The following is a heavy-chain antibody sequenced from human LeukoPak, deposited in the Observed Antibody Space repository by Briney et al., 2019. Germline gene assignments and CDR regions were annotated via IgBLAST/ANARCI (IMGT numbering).Heavy chain of an antibody. CDR2: ISGSGGST. CDR3: ARVSAYSGSYYSGFDY. Sequence: SGGSLRLSCAASGFTFSSYAMSWVRQAPGKGLEWVSAISGSGGSTYYADSVKGRFTISRDNSKNTLYLQMNSLRTEDTAVYFCARVSAYSGSYYSGFDYWGQGTLVSVSS. V-gene: IGHV3-23*01. CDR1: GFTFSSYA. D-gene: IGHD1-26*01. J-gene: IGHJ4*02.